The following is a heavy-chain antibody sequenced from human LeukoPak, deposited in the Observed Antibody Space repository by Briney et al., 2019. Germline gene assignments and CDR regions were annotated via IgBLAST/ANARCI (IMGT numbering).Heavy chain of an antibody. CDR1: GFTFSGYW. D-gene: IGHD6-6*01. CDR2: INSDGSST. J-gene: IGHJ6*02. Sequence: PGGSLRLSCAASGFTFSGYWMHWVRQDPGKGLVWVSRINSDGSSTSYADSVKGRFTISRDNAKNTLYLQMNSLRAEDTAVYYCARAEYSSSPGVWGQGTTVTVSS. CDR3: ARAEYSSSPGV. V-gene: IGHV3-74*01.